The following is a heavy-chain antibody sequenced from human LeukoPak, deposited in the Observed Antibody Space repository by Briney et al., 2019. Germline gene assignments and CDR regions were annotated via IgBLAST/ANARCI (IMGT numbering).Heavy chain of an antibody. D-gene: IGHD6-13*01. CDR3: ARLGTGSSPRIRWFDP. CDR1: GCRFTSYW. Sequence: GESPKISCKGSGCRFTSYWIGWVRQMPGKGLEWMGIIYPGDSDTRYSPSFQGQVTISADKSISTTYLQWSSLKASDTAMYYCARLGTGSSPRIRWFDPWGQGTLVTVSS. J-gene: IGHJ5*02. V-gene: IGHV5-51*01. CDR2: IYPGDSDT.